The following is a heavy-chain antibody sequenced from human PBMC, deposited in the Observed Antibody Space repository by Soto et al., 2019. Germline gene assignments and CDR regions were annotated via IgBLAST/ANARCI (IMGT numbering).Heavy chain of an antibody. CDR3: ARVRQLVGYCYYYMDV. D-gene: IGHD6-6*01. V-gene: IGHV1-18*01. CDR2: ISAYNGDT. Sequence: GLEWMGWISAYNGDTHYTQRLQGRVTMTTDTSTSTAYMELRGLRSDDTAVYYCARVRQLVGYCYYYMDVWGKGPTVTVSS. J-gene: IGHJ6*03.